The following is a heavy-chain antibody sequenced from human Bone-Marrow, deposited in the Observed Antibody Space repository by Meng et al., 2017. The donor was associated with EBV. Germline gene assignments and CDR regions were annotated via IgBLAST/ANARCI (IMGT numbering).Heavy chain of an antibody. D-gene: IGHD3-10*01. CDR1: GYTFSSFT. V-gene: IGHV1-18*01. CDR3: VRFSNYVLDH. J-gene: IGHJ4*02. Sequence: QRVQSVGEVQEPGASVRVSCKTSGYTFSSFTLNWVRQVPGQGFEWVGWIHGYSANTHYAQKFHGRVNMSTDTSTDTSYMELKNLRPDDTAIYYCVRFSNYVLDHWGQGTLVTVSS. CDR2: IHGYSANT.